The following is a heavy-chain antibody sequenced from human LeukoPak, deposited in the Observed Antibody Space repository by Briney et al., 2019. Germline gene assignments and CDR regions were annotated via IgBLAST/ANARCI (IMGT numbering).Heavy chain of an antibody. CDR3: ARMIWYGDYVFDY. Sequence: PGVSLRLSCAASGFTFSSYWMSWVRQAPGKGLEWVANIKQDGSEKYYVDSVKGRFTISRDNAKNSLYLQMNSLRAEDTAVYYCARMIWYGDYVFDYWGQGTLVTVSS. D-gene: IGHD4-17*01. CDR1: GFTFSSYW. V-gene: IGHV3-7*01. CDR2: IKQDGSEK. J-gene: IGHJ4*02.